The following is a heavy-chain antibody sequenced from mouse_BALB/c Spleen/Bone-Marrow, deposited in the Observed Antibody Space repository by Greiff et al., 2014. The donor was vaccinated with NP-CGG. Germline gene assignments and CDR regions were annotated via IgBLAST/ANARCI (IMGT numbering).Heavy chain of an antibody. CDR1: GFTFSSFG. Sequence: EVKLVQSGGGLVQPGGSRKLSCAASGFTFSSFGMHWVRQAPEKGLEWVAYISSGGSSIYSADTVKGRFTISRDNPKNTLCLQMTSLRSECAAMYYGAIEGYYDYWGQGTTLTVSS. CDR3: AIEGYYDY. J-gene: IGHJ2*01. V-gene: IGHV5-17*02. CDR2: ISSGGSSI. D-gene: IGHD2-3*01.